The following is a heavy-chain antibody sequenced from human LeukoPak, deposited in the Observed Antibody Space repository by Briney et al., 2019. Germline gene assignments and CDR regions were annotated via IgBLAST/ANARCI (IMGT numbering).Heavy chain of an antibody. V-gene: IGHV3-23*01. J-gene: IGHJ4*02. Sequence: GGSLRLSCAASGFTFSSYAMSWVRQAPGKGLEWVSAISGSGGSTYYADSVKGRFTISRDNSKNTLYLQMNSLRAEDTAVYYCAKDATIFGVVIMAPTFDYWGQGTLVTVSS. CDR3: AKDATIFGVVIMAPTFDY. D-gene: IGHD3-3*01. CDR2: ISGSGGST. CDR1: GFTFSSYA.